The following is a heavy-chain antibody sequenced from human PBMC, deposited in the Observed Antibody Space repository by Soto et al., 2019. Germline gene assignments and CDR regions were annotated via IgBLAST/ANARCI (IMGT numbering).Heavy chain of an antibody. CDR1: GFTFSNAW. Sequence: EVQLVESGGGLVKPGGSLRLSCAASGFTFSNAWMNWVRQAPGKGLEWVGRIKSKADGGTPDYAAPVKGRFTISRDDSKHTLYLQMNSLKTEDTAVYYCTTGPPGSGSSDFDYWGQGTLVTVSS. D-gene: IGHD3-10*01. J-gene: IGHJ4*02. V-gene: IGHV3-15*07. CDR3: TTGPPGSGSSDFDY. CDR2: IKSKADGGTP.